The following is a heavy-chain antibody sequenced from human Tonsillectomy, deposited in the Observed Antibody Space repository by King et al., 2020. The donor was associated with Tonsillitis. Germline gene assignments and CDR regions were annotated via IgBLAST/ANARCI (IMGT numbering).Heavy chain of an antibody. D-gene: IGHD3-16*02. CDR1: GGSIGSGNYY. CDR3: AKSPRRLSFFDC. Sequence: LQLQESGPGLVKPSETLSLTCTVSGGSIGSGNYYWGWIRQPPGKGLEWIGTIFYSGSTYYNPSLKSRLNLSIHTSKNQFSLKLSSVTAADTAVYYCAKSPRRLSFFDCWGQGSLVAVSS. V-gene: IGHV4-39*07. CDR2: IFYSGST. J-gene: IGHJ4*02.